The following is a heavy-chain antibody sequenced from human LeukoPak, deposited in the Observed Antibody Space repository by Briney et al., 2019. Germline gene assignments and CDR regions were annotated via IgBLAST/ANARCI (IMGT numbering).Heavy chain of an antibody. D-gene: IGHD6-13*01. J-gene: IGHJ4*02. V-gene: IGHV3-30*03. CDR3: ASHWAQQVVSDY. CDR2: MSYDGKNK. CDR1: GFTFSRYG. Sequence: PGGSLRLSCAASGFTFSRYGMHWVRQAPGKGLEWVAVMSYDGKNKYYADSVKGRFTISRDNSKNTLYLQMNSLRAEDTAVYYCASHWAQQVVSDYWGQGTLVTVSS.